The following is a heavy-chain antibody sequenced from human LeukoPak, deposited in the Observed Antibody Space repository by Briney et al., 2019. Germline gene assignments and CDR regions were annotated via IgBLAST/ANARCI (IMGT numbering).Heavy chain of an antibody. CDR1: GYTFTDYY. J-gene: IGHJ3*02. D-gene: IGHD3-10*01. CDR2: INCKSGAT. Sequence: ASVKVSCKASGYTFTDYYIHRVRQAPGQGLEWMGWINCKSGATSYAQKFRGRVTMTKDRPIKTAYMELSRLKSDDPAVYYCARQPLDYYATLDAFDIWGQGTVVTVSS. V-gene: IGHV1-2*02. CDR3: ARQPLDYYATLDAFDI.